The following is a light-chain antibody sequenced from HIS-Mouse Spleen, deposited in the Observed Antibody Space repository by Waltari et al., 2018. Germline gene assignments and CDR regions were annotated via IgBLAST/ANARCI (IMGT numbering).Light chain of an antibody. CDR2: GDR. Sequence: SYVLTQPPSVSVAPGKTARITCGGNNSGSKSVHWYQQKPGQAPVLVVYGDRDRPSGIPERFPGSNSGNTATLTISRGEAGDEADYYCQVWDSSSDHVVFGGGTKLTVL. CDR1: NSGSKS. V-gene: IGLV3-21*03. CDR3: QVWDSSSDHVV. J-gene: IGLJ2*01.